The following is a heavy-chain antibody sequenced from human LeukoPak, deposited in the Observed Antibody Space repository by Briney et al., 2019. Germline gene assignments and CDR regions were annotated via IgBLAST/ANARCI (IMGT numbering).Heavy chain of an antibody. CDR3: ARGGPIYSSSWYWFDP. CDR2: INHSGST. Sequence: SETLSLTCAVYGGSFSGYYWSWIRQPPGKGLEWMGEINHSGSTNYNPSLKSRVTISVDTSKNQFSLKLSSVTAADTAVYYCARGGPIYSSSWYWFDPWGQGTLVTVSS. V-gene: IGHV4-34*01. D-gene: IGHD6-13*01. J-gene: IGHJ5*02. CDR1: GGSFSGYY.